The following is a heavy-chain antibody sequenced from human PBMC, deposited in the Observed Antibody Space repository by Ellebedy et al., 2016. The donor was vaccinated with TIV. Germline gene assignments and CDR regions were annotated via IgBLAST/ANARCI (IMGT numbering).Heavy chain of an antibody. D-gene: IGHD3-16*01. V-gene: IGHV4-39*01. CDR3: ARHRGRQTMAYGFDV. J-gene: IGHJ6*02. Sequence: MPSETLSLTCEVSGSSISTSEYYWGWIRQPPGKGLEWIGSISYTGSPYYDPSLKSRVTISIDTSTKQLSLRLTSVTAADTALYCCARHRGRQTMAYGFDVWGQGTTVTVSS. CDR2: ISYTGSP. CDR1: GSSISTSEYY.